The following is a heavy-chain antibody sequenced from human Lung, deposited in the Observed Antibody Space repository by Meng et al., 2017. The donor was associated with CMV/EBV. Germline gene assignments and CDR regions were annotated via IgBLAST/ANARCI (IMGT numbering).Heavy chain of an antibody. J-gene: IGHJ3*02. Sequence: GGSLRLXXAGSGFILSDHYIDWVRQAPGKGLEWIGRAANKANRYTTEYAASVKGRFTFSRYDSENSLYLQMNSLKSEDTAVYYCTRGHSGIDIYAFDIWGQGTLVTVPS. CDR1: GFILSDHY. CDR2: AANKANRYTT. D-gene: IGHD1-26*01. CDR3: TRGHSGIDIYAFDI. V-gene: IGHV3-72*01.